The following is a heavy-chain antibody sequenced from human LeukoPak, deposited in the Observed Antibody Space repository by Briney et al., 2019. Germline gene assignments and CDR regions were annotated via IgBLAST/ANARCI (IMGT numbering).Heavy chain of an antibody. CDR1: GFTFSSYA. Sequence: PGGSLRLSCAASGFTFSSYAMHWVRQAPGKGLEWVAVISYDGSNKYYADSVKGRFTISRDNSKNTLYLQMNSLRAEDTAVYYCARDLVGATYYFDYWGQGPLVTVSS. V-gene: IGHV3-30-3*01. D-gene: IGHD1-26*01. CDR2: ISYDGSNK. J-gene: IGHJ4*02. CDR3: ARDLVGATYYFDY.